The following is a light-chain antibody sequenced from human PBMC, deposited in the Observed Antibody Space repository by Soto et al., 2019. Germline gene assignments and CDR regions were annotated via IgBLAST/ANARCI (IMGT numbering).Light chain of an antibody. CDR2: DTS. J-gene: IGKJ5*01. Sequence: EIVLTQSPATLSLSPGERATLSCRASQSVSSALAWYLQKPGQAPRLLIYDTSTRAAGIPVRFSGSGSGTDFTLTISSLEPEDFAVYYCQQRSNWPAMITFGLRTRLEIK. CDR3: QQRSNWPAMIT. V-gene: IGKV3-11*01. CDR1: QSVSSA.